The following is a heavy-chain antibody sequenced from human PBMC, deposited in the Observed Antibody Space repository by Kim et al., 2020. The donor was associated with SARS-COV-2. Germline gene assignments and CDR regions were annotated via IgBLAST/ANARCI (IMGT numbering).Heavy chain of an antibody. Sequence: ASVKVSCKASGYTFTSYGISWVRQAPGQGLEWMGWISAYNGNTNYAQKLQGRVTMTTDTSMSTAYMELRSLRSDDTAVYYCASRSPRNIVGATRGAFDIWGQGTMVTVSS. J-gene: IGHJ3*02. CDR3: ASRSPRNIVGATRGAFDI. CDR1: GYTFTSYG. D-gene: IGHD1-26*01. CDR2: ISAYNGNT. V-gene: IGHV1-18*01.